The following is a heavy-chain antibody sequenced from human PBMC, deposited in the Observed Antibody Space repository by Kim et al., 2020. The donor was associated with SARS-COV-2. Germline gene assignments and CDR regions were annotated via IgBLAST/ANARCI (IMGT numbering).Heavy chain of an antibody. CDR2: IYNDGRR. D-gene: IGHD1-26*01. Sequence: GGSLRLSCAASGFSVKTDHMSWVRQAPGKGLEWVSVIYNDGRRYYADSVKGRFTVSRDTSKNMMYLQMNSLRAEDTAVYYCARVWELAFDYWGQGTLVTVSS. CDR3: ARVWELAFDY. CDR1: GFSVKTDH. V-gene: IGHV3-53*01. J-gene: IGHJ4*02.